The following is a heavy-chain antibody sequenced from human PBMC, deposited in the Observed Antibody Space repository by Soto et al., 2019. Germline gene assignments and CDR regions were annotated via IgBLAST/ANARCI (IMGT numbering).Heavy chain of an antibody. CDR2: AYYSGGT. CDR3: ARNVLATTLFDY. J-gene: IGHJ4*02. Sequence: SETLSLTCTVSGGSVSSGSYYWSWIRQPPGKGLEWIGYAYYSGGTNYNPSLESRVTISVDTSENQFSLKLSSATAEDTAVYYCARNVLATTLFDYRGRGTLVTVSS. CDR1: GGSVSSGSYY. D-gene: IGHD5-12*01. V-gene: IGHV4-61*01.